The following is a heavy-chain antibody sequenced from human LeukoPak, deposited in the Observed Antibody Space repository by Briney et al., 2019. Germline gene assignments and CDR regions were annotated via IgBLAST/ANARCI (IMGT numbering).Heavy chain of an antibody. CDR2: ISSSSTI. V-gene: IGHV3-48*02. D-gene: IGHD4-17*01. J-gene: IGHJ3*02. CDR3: ARDLQFEADYGDYGAFDI. Sequence: GGSLRLSCAASGFTFSSYSMNWVRQAPGKGLEWVSYISSSSTIYYADSVKGRFTISRDNAKSSLYLQMNSLRDEDTAVYYCARDLQFEADYGDYGAFDIWGQGTMVTVSS. CDR1: GFTFSSYS.